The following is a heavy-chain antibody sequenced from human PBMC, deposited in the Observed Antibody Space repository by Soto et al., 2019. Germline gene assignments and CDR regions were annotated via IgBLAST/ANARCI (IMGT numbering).Heavy chain of an antibody. J-gene: IGHJ3*02. Sequence: SVKVSCKASGGTFSSHTISWVRQAPGQGLEWMGRIIPILGIANYAQKFQGRVTITADKSTSTAYMELSSLRSEDTAVYYCASSLGPVDDAFDIWGQGTMVTVSS. CDR1: GGTFSSHT. CDR2: IIPILGIA. V-gene: IGHV1-69*02. D-gene: IGHD6-19*01. CDR3: ASSLGPVDDAFDI.